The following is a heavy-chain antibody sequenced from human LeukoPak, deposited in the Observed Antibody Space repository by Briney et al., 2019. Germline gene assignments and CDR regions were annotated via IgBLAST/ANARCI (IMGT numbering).Heavy chain of an antibody. CDR3: AEDEREGARNCGGGPCYLGY. Sequence: GGSLRLSCAASGFTFSYYVMSWVRQAPGKGLEWVSYLCRDGVTPFYPDPVKGRFTISRATSKNTLYLQMHSLRAEDTAIYYCAEDEREGARNCGGGPCYLGYWGQGTLITVSS. CDR2: LCRDGVTP. V-gene: IGHV3-23*01. CDR1: GFTFSYYV. D-gene: IGHD2-21*01. J-gene: IGHJ4*02.